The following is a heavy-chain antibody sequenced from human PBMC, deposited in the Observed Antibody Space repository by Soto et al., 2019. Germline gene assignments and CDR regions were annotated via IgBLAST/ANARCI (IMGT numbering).Heavy chain of an antibody. V-gene: IGHV3-7*01. J-gene: IGHJ4*02. CDR2: IKQDGSEK. CDR1: GFTFSSYR. CDR3: ARDNDYFDY. Sequence: GGSLRLSCAASGFTFSSYRMSWVRQAPGKGLEWVANIKQDGSEKYYVDSVKGRFTISRDNAKNSLYLQMNSLRAEDTAVYYCARDNDYFDYWGQGTLVTVSS.